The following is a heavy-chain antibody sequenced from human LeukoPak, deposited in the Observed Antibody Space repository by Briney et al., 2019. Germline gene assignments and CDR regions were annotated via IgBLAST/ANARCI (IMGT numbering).Heavy chain of an antibody. D-gene: IGHD3-22*01. V-gene: IGHV3-23*01. CDR1: GFTFSSYA. CDR2: ISGSGGST. J-gene: IGHJ3*02. CDR3: AKTTDSSGYYRDAFDI. Sequence: GGSLRLSCAASGFTFSSYAMSWVRQAPGKGLEWVSAISGSGGSTYYADSVKGRFTISRDNSKNTLYLQMNSLRAEDTAVYYRAKTTDSSGYYRDAFDIWGQGTMVTVSS.